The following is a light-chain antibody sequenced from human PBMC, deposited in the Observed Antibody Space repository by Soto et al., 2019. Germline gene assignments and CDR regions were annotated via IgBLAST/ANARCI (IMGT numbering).Light chain of an antibody. J-gene: IGKJ4*01. V-gene: IGKV3-15*01. Sequence: ILMTQSPSTLAVSPGERATLSCRASQSVSSNLAWYQQKPGKAPSLLIYGASTRATGTPARFSGSGSGTEFTLTISSPQSEDFEVYYCQQYIRWPLTFGGGTKVDIK. CDR2: GAS. CDR1: QSVSSN. CDR3: QQYIRWPLT.